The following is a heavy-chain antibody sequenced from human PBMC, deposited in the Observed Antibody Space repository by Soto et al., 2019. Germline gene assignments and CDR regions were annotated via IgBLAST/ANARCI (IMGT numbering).Heavy chain of an antibody. Sequence: EVQLVESGGGLVKPGGSLRLSCAASGFTFSSYSMNWVRQAPGKGLEWVSSISSSSSYIYYADSVKGRFTISRDNAKNSLYLQMNSLRSEDTAVYYCASQLLPGYCSGGSCPLDYWGQGTLVTVSS. D-gene: IGHD2-15*01. CDR1: GFTFSSYS. CDR3: ASQLLPGYCSGGSCPLDY. J-gene: IGHJ4*02. CDR2: ISSSSSYI. V-gene: IGHV3-21*01.